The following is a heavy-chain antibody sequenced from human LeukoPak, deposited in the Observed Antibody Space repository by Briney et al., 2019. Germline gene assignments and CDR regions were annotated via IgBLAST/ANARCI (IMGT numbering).Heavy chain of an antibody. V-gene: IGHV3-48*03. Sequence: QAGGSLTLSCGASGFTFSSYEMNWVRQAPGKSLEWVAYISGSGSLTYYADSVKGRFTISRDNAKHSLYLQMNSLRVEDTAVYCCAKYADVPYFDYWGQGNLVTVSS. D-gene: IGHD3-16*01. CDR3: AKYADVPYFDY. CDR1: GFTFSSYE. CDR2: ISGSGSLT. J-gene: IGHJ4*02.